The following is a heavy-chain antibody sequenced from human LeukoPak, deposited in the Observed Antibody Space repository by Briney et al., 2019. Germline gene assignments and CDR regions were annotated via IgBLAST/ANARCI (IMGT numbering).Heavy chain of an antibody. V-gene: IGHV3-48*03. CDR2: ISSSGSTI. D-gene: IGHD3-10*01. CDR3: ARDTGSYLDY. CDR1: GFTFSSYE. J-gene: IGHJ4*02. Sequence: GGSLRLSCAASGFTFSSYEMNWVRRAPGKGLEWVSYISSSGSTIYYADSVKGRFTISRDNAKNSLYLQMNSLRAEDTAVYYCARDTGSYLDYWGQGTLVTVSS.